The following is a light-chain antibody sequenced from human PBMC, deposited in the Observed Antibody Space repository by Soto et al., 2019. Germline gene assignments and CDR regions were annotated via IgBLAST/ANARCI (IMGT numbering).Light chain of an antibody. CDR1: QSVSTN. CDR3: QQYDTSPRT. CDR2: GAS. Sequence: IVLTQSPATLSVSPGERATLSCRASQSVSTNLAWYQQKPGQAPRLLIYGASSRATGIPDRFSGSGSGTDFSLTISRLEPEDFAVYYCQQYDTSPRTFGQGTKVDI. V-gene: IGKV3-20*01. J-gene: IGKJ1*01.